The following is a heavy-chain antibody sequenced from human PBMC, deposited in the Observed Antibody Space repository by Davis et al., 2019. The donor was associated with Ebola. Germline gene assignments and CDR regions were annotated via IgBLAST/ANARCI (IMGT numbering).Heavy chain of an antibody. V-gene: IGHV6-1*01. D-gene: IGHD5-24*01. Sequence: PSETLSLTCAISGDSVFGKNGAWNWIRQSPSRGLEWLGRTYYTSEWYNHYASSVKSRTTINPDTSKNQFSLQLNSVTPEDTAVYYCARGWLRTGLDIWGQGTMVIVSS. CDR3: ARGWLRTGLDI. CDR1: GDSVFGKNGA. CDR2: TYYTSEWYN. J-gene: IGHJ3*02.